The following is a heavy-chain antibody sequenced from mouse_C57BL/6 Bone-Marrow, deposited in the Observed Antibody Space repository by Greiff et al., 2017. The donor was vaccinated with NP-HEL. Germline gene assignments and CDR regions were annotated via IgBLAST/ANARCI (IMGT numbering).Heavy chain of an antibody. V-gene: IGHV2-2*01. D-gene: IGHD2-3*01. J-gene: IGHJ4*01. CDR2: IWSGGST. CDR1: GFSLTSYG. CDR3: ASDGYYEAMDY. Sequence: VKLVESGPGLVQPSQSLSITCTVSGFSLTSYGVHWVRQSPGKGLEWLGVIWSGGSTDYNAAFISRLSISKDNSKSQDFFKMNSLQADDTTIYYCASDGYYEAMDYWGQGTSVTVSS.